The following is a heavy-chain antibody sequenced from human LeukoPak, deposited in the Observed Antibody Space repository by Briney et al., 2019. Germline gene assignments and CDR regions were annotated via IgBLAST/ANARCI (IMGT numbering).Heavy chain of an antibody. V-gene: IGHV4-59*08. Sequence: SETLSLTCTVSGGSISSYYWSWIRHPPGKGLEWIGYIYYSGSTNYNPSLKSRVTISVDTSKNQFSLKLSSVTAADTAVYYCARHERGWFDPWGQGTLVTVSS. CDR2: IYYSGST. CDR1: GGSISSYY. CDR3: ARHERGWFDP. J-gene: IGHJ5*02.